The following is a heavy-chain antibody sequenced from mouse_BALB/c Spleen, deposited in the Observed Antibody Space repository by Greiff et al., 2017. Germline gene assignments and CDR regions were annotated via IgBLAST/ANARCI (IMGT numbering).Heavy chain of an antibody. CDR1: GFTFSDYY. CDR3: ANGGRGHYVKD. J-gene: IGHJ2*01. Sequence: EVKLVESGGGLVKPGGSLKLSCAASGFTFSDYYMYWVRQTPEKRLEWVATISDGGSYTYYPDSVKGRFTISRDNAKNNLYLQMSSLKSEDTAMYYCANGGRGHYVKDWGQGTTLTVSS. V-gene: IGHV5-4*02. CDR2: ISDGGSYT. D-gene: IGHD2-1*01.